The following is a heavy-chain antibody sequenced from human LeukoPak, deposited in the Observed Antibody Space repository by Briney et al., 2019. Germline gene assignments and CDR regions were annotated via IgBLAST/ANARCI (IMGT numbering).Heavy chain of an antibody. Sequence: PSETLSLTCTVSGGSISSYYWSWIRQPPGKGLEWIGYIYYSGSTNYNPSLKSRVTISVDTSKNQFSLKLNSVTAADTAVFYCARSVEGYCSGGSCYYYSYYMDVWGKGTTVTISS. J-gene: IGHJ6*03. V-gene: IGHV4-59*01. CDR3: ARSVEGYCSGGSCYYYSYYMDV. CDR1: GGSISSYY. D-gene: IGHD2-15*01. CDR2: IYYSGST.